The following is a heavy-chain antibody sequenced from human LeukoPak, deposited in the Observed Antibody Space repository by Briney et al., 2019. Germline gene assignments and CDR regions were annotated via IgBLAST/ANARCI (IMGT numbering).Heavy chain of an antibody. Sequence: SETVSLTCAVSGGSISSSNWWSWVRQPPGKGLEWIGEIYHSGSTNYNPSLTSRVTISLDKSKNQFSLKLSSVTAADTAVYYCARGGSGYCSGGGCYTTFDYWGQGTLVTVSS. CDR2: IYHSGST. D-gene: IGHD2-15*01. J-gene: IGHJ4*02. V-gene: IGHV4-4*02. CDR1: GGSISSSNW. CDR3: ARGGSGYCSGGGCYTTFDY.